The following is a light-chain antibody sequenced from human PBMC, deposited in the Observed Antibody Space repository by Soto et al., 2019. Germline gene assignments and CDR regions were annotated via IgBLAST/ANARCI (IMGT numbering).Light chain of an antibody. Sequence: SVLTQPASGSGFPGQSITISCTGTSSDVGGYNYVSWYQHHPGKAPKLMIYDVSNRPSGVSNRFSGSKSGNTASLSISGLQPEDEADYYCSSYRTSNTRQIVCGTGTKVTVL. CDR1: SSDVGGYNY. CDR3: SSYRTSNTRQIV. J-gene: IGLJ1*01. CDR2: DVS. V-gene: IGLV2-14*03.